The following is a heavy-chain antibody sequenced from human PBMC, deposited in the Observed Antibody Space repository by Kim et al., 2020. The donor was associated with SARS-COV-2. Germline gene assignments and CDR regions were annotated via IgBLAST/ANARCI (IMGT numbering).Heavy chain of an antibody. J-gene: IGHJ3*02. D-gene: IGHD3-10*01. CDR3: ASETMVRGVYDAFDI. V-gene: IGHV1-3*01. Sequence: ASVKVSCKASGYTFTSYAMHWVRQAPGQRLEWMGWINAGNGNTKYSQKFQGRVTITRDTSASTAYMELSSLRSEATAVYYCASETMVRGVYDAFDIWGQGTMVTGSS. CDR2: INAGNGNT. CDR1: GYTFTSYA.